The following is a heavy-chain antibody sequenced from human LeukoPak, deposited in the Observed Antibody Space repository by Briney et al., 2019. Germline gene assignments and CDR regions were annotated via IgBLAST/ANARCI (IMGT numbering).Heavy chain of an antibody. Sequence: PSETLSLTCSVSDGSISNSSYYWGWVRQPPGKGLEWIGNIYYSGSTSSNPSLKSRVTISVDTSKNHFSLKLSSVTAADTALYYCASLYCSSTSCYLFHWGQGTLVTVSS. V-gene: IGHV4-39*02. CDR3: ASLYCSSTSCYLFH. D-gene: IGHD2-2*01. J-gene: IGHJ4*02. CDR2: IYYSGST. CDR1: DGSISNSSYY.